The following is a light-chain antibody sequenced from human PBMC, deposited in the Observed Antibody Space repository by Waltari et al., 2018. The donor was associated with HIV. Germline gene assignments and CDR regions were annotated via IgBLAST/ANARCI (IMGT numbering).Light chain of an antibody. CDR2: AAS. Sequence: DIQLTQAPSFLSASVGDRVTITCRASQGVSTYLAWYQQKPGKAPKLLIYAASTLQSGVPSRFSGSGSGTEFTLTISSLHPEDFASYYCQQLNTYPRITFGPGTKVEIK. V-gene: IGKV1-9*01. J-gene: IGKJ3*01. CDR3: QQLNTYPRIT. CDR1: QGVSTY.